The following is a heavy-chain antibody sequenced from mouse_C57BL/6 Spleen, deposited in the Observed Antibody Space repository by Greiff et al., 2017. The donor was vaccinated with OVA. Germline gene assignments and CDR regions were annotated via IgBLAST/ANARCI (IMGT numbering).Heavy chain of an antibody. Sequence: EVKLVESGGGLVKPGGSLKLSCAASGFTFSSYTMSWVRQTPEKRLEWVATISGGGGNTYYPDSVKGRFTISRDNAKNTLYLQMSSLRSEDTAFYYCARHGALYYFDYWGQGTTLTVSS. J-gene: IGHJ2*01. V-gene: IGHV5-9*01. CDR1: GFTFSSYT. CDR3: ARHGALYYFDY. CDR2: ISGGGGNT.